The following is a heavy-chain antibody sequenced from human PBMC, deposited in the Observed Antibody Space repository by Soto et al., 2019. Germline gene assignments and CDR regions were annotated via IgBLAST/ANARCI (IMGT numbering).Heavy chain of an antibody. V-gene: IGHV3-48*02. CDR2: ISSSNT. J-gene: IGHJ4*02. CDR1: GITFSSYS. CDR3: VGDQDVHAPMVHGNY. D-gene: IGHD2-8*01. Sequence: EVQLVESGGGWAQPGESLRLSCKASGITFSSYSMNWVRQAPGKGLEWLSYISSSNTAYADSVKGRFTIPRDNAKNSVYLQMNSLRDEDTAVYYCVGDQDVHAPMVHGNYWGRGTRVTVSS.